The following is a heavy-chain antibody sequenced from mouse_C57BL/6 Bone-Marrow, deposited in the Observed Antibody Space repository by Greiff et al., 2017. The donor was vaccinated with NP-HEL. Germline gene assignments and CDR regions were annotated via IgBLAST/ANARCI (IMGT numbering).Heavy chain of an antibody. J-gene: IGHJ1*03. V-gene: IGHV1-80*01. CDR3: ARIVRKYFDV. CDR1: GYAFSSYW. Sequence: QVQLKESGAELVKPGASVKISCKASGYAFSSYWMNWVKQRPGKGLEWIGQIYPGDGDTNYNGKFTGKATLTADKSSSTAYMQLSSLTSEDSAVYFCARIVRKYFDVWGTGTTVTVSS. CDR2: IYPGDGDT.